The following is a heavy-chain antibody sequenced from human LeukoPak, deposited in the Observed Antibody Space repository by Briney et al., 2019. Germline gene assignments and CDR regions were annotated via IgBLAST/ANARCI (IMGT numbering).Heavy chain of an antibody. V-gene: IGHV5-51*01. CDR2: TYPRDSDT. Sequence: PGESLKISCRGSGXTFTTYWIGWVRQMPGKGLEWMGITYPRDSDTRYSPSFQGQVTMSADKSINTAYLQWSSLKASDTAMYYCARRRGCSSSSCPPDYWGQGTLVTVSS. CDR1: GXTFTTYW. J-gene: IGHJ4*02. D-gene: IGHD2-2*01. CDR3: ARRRGCSSSSCPPDY.